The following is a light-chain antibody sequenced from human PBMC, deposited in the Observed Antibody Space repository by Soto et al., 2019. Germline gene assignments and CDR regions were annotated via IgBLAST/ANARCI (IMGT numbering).Light chain of an antibody. CDR3: TSYTSSSTPYV. CDR1: SSDVGAYDY. CDR2: DVS. V-gene: IGLV2-14*03. Sequence: QSALTQPASVSGSPGQSITISCTGTSSDVGAYDYVSWYQHHPGKAPKLMIYDVSNRPSGVSYRFSGSKSGDTASLSISGLQAGDEAYYFCTSYTSSSTPYVFGTGTKAT. J-gene: IGLJ1*01.